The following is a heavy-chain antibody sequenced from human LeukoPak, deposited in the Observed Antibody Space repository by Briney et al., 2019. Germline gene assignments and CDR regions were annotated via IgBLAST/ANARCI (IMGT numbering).Heavy chain of an antibody. V-gene: IGHV3-23*01. D-gene: IGHD5-24*01. Sequence: GGTLRLSCAASGFTFSSHGMNWVRQAPGKGLEWFSGIIPSGHTTYYADSVRGRFTISRDNSRNTLYLQMNSLRAEDTAVYYCAKDDRWLQFCCWGQGTLVTVSA. CDR1: GFTFSSHG. CDR3: AKDDRWLQFCC. CDR2: IIPSGHTT. J-gene: IGHJ4*02.